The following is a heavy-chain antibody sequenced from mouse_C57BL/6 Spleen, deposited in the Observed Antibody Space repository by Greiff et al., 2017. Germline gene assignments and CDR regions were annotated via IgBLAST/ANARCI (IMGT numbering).Heavy chain of an antibody. V-gene: IGHV5-17*01. CDR1: GFTFSDYG. D-gene: IGHD5-1*01. Sequence: EVHLVESGGGLVKPGGSLKLSCAASGFTFSDYGMHWVRQAPGKGLEWVAYIRSGSSTIYSADPVKGRFTISRDNAKITLFLQMTSLRSEDTAMYYCAGGVLLDDWGQGTTLTVSS. CDR2: IRSGSSTI. J-gene: IGHJ2*01. CDR3: AGGVLLDD.